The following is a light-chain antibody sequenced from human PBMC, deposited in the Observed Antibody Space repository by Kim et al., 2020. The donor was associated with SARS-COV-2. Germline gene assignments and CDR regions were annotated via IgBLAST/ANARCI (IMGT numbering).Light chain of an antibody. CDR3: QKYDNIPIT. V-gene: IGKV1-33*01. CDR2: VAS. J-gene: IGKJ5*01. CDR1: QDINNF. Sequence: DIQMTQSPSSLSASVGDRVTITCQASQDINNFLSWYQQKPGKAPKLLIYVASNLESGVPSRFSGSGSGTDFTFTISSLQPEDIATYYSQKYDNIPITFGAGGRLEIK.